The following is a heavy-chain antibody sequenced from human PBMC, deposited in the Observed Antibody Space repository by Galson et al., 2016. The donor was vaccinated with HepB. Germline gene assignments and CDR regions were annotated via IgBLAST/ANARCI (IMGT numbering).Heavy chain of an antibody. CDR2: ISSDGVYT. D-gene: IGHD2-21*01. CDR3: ARDYFCVGASCRGERGRFDY. J-gene: IGHJ4*02. Sequence: SLRLSCAASGFTFRDFPMVWVRQAPGQGLEWVSSISSDGVYTYYADSLEGRFSISRDNAKNSLFLQMSSLRAEDTAMYYCARDYFCVGASCRGERGRFDYWGQGALVTVSS. CDR1: GFTFRDFP. V-gene: IGHV3-21*01.